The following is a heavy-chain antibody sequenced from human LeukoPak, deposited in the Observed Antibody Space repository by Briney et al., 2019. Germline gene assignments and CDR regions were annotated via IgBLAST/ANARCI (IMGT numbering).Heavy chain of an antibody. J-gene: IGHJ4*02. CDR2: ISGSGGST. V-gene: IGHV3-23*01. D-gene: IGHD1-26*01. CDR1: GFTFSSYA. Sequence: PGGSLRLSCAAPGFTFSSYATSWVRQAPGKGLEWVSAISGSGGSTYYADSVKSRFTISRDNSKNTLYLQMNSLRAEDTAVYYCAKGMEWELLIAFDYWGQGTLVTVSS. CDR3: AKGMEWELLIAFDY.